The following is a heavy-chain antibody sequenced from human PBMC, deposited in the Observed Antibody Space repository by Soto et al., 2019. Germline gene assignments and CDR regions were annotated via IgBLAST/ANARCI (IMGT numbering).Heavy chain of an antibody. CDR3: AKDRGYNSQFFYYYRLDV. V-gene: IGHV4-4*07. J-gene: IGHJ6*02. CDR1: GGSISDYY. D-gene: IGHD1-1*01. Sequence: QVQLQESGPGLVKPSETLSLTCNVSGGSISDYYWSWIRQPADKGLEWIGRIYVSGSTDYNPSLKRRVTMSADTSKNLFSLRLTSVTAADTAVYFCAKDRGYNSQFFYYYRLDVWGQGTTVTVSS. CDR2: IYVSGST.